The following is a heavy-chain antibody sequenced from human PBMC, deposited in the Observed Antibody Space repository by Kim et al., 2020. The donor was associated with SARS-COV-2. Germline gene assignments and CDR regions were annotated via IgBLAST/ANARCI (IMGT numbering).Heavy chain of an antibody. J-gene: IGHJ5*02. D-gene: IGHD6-13*01. V-gene: IGHV1-8*01. CDR2: MNPNSGNT. Sequence: ASVKVSCKASGYTFTSYDINWVRQATGQGLEWMGWMNPNSGNTGYAQKFRGRVTMTRNTSISTAYMELSSLRSEDTAVYYCTREVYSSSWKNNWFDPWGQGTLVTVSS. CDR3: TREVYSSSWKNNWFDP. CDR1: GYTFTSYD.